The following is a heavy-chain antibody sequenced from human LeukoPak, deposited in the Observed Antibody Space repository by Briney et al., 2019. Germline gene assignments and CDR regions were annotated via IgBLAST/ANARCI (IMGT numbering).Heavy chain of an antibody. CDR2: IYYSGST. V-gene: IGHV4-39*01. J-gene: IGHJ4*02. CDR1: GGSISSSSYY. Sequence: SETLSLTCTVSGGSISSSSYYWGWIRQPPGKGLEWIGSIYYSGSTYYNPSLKSRVTISVDTSKNQFSLKLSSVTAADTAVYYCATGGDYQFNYWGQGTLVTVSS. CDR3: ATGGDYQFNY. D-gene: IGHD2-2*01.